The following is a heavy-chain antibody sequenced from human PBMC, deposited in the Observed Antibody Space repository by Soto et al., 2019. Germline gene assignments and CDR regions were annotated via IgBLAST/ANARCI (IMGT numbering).Heavy chain of an antibody. Sequence: GGSWRLSCAAAGYTFSYHGMGWVGQAPGKALEWFSSTRGSGGSTYYADSVKGRFTLSRDSYKNTLYLQMNSLRVEDTAVYYCAKLARASFAADYWGLGTLVTVSS. D-gene: IGHD3-3*02. CDR3: AKLARASFAADY. V-gene: IGHV3-23*01. CDR1: GYTFSYHG. CDR2: TRGSGGST. J-gene: IGHJ4*02.